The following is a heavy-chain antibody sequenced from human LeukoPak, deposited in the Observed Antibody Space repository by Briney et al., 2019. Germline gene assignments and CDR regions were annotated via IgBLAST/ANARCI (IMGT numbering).Heavy chain of an antibody. D-gene: IGHD4-23*01. Sequence: ASVKVSCKASGGTFSSYAISWVRQAPGQGLEWMGGIIPIFGTANYAQKFQGRVTITTDESTSTAYMELSSLRSEDTAVYYCARDFHGGNSGDAFDIWGQGTMVTVSS. CDR1: GGTFSSYA. V-gene: IGHV1-69*05. J-gene: IGHJ3*02. CDR2: IIPIFGTA. CDR3: ARDFHGGNSGDAFDI.